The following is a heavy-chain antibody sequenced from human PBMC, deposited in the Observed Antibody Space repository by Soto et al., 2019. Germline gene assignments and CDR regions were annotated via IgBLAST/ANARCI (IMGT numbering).Heavy chain of an antibody. V-gene: IGHV4-34*01. CDR1: GGSFSGYY. Sequence: TSETLSLTCAVYGGSFSGYYWSWIRQPPGKGLEWIGEINHSGSTNYNPSLKSRVTISVDTSKNQFSLKLSSVTAADTAVYYCARIPRVSWHVRRWFDPWGQGTLVTVSS. CDR3: ARIPRVSWHVRRWFDP. J-gene: IGHJ5*02. CDR2: INHSGST. D-gene: IGHD6-13*01.